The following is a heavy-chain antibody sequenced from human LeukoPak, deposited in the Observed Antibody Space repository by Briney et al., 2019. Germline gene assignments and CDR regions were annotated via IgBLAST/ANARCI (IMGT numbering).Heavy chain of an antibody. Sequence: SETLSLTCSVSDGSINSYYWNWIRQPPGKGLEWIGYIYHSGSTNYNPSLKSRVTISVDTSKNQFSLKLSSVTAADTAVYYCARAFSSSSFYFNYWGQGTLVTVSS. J-gene: IGHJ4*02. CDR3: ARAFSSSSFYFNY. V-gene: IGHV4-59*01. CDR2: IYHSGST. CDR1: DGSINSYY. D-gene: IGHD6-6*01.